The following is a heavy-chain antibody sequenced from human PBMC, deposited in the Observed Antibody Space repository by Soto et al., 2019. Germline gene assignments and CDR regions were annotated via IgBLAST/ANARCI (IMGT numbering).Heavy chain of an antibody. CDR2: ISYDGSNK. V-gene: IGHV3-30*18. Sequence: PGGSLRLSCAASGFTFSSYGMHWVRQAPGKGLEWVAVISYDGSNKYYADSVKGRFTISRDNSKNTLYLQMNSLRAEDTAVYYCAKDRNRYSGSYYHDYRGQGTLVTVSS. CDR3: AKDRNRYSGSYYHDY. J-gene: IGHJ4*02. CDR1: GFTFSSYG. D-gene: IGHD1-26*01.